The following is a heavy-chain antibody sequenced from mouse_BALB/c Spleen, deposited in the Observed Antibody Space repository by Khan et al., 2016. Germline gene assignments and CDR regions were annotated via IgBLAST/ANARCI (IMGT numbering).Heavy chain of an antibody. D-gene: IGHD4-1*01. J-gene: IGHJ4*01. V-gene: IGHV2-6-1*01. CDR1: GFSLTSYG. CDR3: GRTGTSYAMDY. Sequence: QVQLKESGPGLVAPSQSLSITCTISGFSLTSYGIHWVRQPPGKGLEWLVVIWSDGSTTYNSALKSRLSISKDNSKSQVVLKMNSLQTDDTAMYYCGRTGTSYAMDYWGQGTSVTVSS. CDR2: IWSDGST.